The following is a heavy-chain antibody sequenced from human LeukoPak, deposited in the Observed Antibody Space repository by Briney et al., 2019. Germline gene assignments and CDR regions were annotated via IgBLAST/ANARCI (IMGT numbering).Heavy chain of an antibody. CDR2: INHSGST. D-gene: IGHD6-19*01. CDR3: ARRRAVAPFDY. Sequence: PSETLSLTCAVYGGSFSGYYWSWIRQPPGKGLEWIGEINHSGSTNYNPSLKSRVTISVDTSKNQFSLKLSSVTAADTAVHYCARRRAVAPFDYWGQGTLVTVSS. CDR1: GGSFSGYY. J-gene: IGHJ4*02. V-gene: IGHV4-34*01.